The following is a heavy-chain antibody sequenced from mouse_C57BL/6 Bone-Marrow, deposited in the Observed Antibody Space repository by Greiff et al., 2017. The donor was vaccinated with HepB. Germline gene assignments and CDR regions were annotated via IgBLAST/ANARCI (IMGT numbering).Heavy chain of an antibody. Sequence: QVQLQQPGAELVKPGASVKMSCKASGYTFTSYWITWVKQRPGQGLEWIGDIYPGSGSTNYNVKFKSKATLTVDTSSSTDYMQLSSLTSEDSAVYYCAREGGTRAMDYWGQGTSDTVSS. CDR3: AREGGTRAMDY. D-gene: IGHD4-1*01. J-gene: IGHJ4*01. V-gene: IGHV1-55*01. CDR2: IYPGSGST. CDR1: GYTFTSYW.